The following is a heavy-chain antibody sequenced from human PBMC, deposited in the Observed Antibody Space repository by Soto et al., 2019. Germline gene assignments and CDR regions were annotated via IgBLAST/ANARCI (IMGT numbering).Heavy chain of an antibody. CDR3: TTDGGVSAYPLFWA. V-gene: IGHV3-15*01. Sequence: EVQLVESGGGLVKPGGSLRLSCAASGITFTNAWMGWVRQAPGKGLGWIGRLKSRRDGGTSDYAAPVKGRFSISKDESKNTLYLQMNSLKTEDTAVYYCTTDGGVSAYPLFWAWGQGTLVTVSS. CDR2: LKSRRDGGTS. J-gene: IGHJ5*02. D-gene: IGHD2-8*02. CDR1: GITFTNAW.